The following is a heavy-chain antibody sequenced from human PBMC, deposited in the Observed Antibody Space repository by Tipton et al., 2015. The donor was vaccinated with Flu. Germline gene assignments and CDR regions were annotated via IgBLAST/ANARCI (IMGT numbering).Heavy chain of an antibody. CDR3: ARGFYYGSGSHYPLQYFVY. CDR1: GGSISSGGYY. Sequence: TLSLTCTVSGGSISSGGYYWTWIRQHPGKGLAWIGYIHYSGSTHYNPSLKSRITLSVDTSKNQFSLKLSSVTAADTAVYYCARGFYYGSGSHYPLQYFVYWGQGTLVTVSS. CDR2: IHYSGST. J-gene: IGHJ4*02. D-gene: IGHD3-10*01. V-gene: IGHV4-31*03.